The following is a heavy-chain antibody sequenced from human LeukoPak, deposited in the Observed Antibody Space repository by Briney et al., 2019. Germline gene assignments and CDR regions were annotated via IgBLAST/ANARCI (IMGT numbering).Heavy chain of an antibody. V-gene: IGHV3-23*01. CDR1: GFTFSSYA. D-gene: IGHD2/OR15-2a*01. CDR2: ISGSGGST. CDR3: AKDAQLRSRWFDP. Sequence: GGSLRLSCAASGFTFSSYAMSWVRQAPGKGLEWVSAISGSGGSTYYADSVKGRFTISRDNAKNSVYLQMDTLRVEDTAMYYCAKDAQLRSRWFDPWGQGTLVTVSS. J-gene: IGHJ5*02.